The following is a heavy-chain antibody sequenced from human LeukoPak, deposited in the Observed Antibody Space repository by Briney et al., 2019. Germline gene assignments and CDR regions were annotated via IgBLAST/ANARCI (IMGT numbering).Heavy chain of an antibody. CDR2: INTDGSST. CDR1: GFTFSSYG. CDR3: AGVSGWNPFHY. D-gene: IGHD1-1*01. Sequence: GGSLRLSCAASGFTFSSYGMHWVRQAPGKGLVWVSRINTDGSSTSYADSVKGRFTISRDNAKNTLYLQMNSLRAEDTAVYYCAGVSGWNPFHYWGQGTLVTVSS. V-gene: IGHV3-74*01. J-gene: IGHJ4*02.